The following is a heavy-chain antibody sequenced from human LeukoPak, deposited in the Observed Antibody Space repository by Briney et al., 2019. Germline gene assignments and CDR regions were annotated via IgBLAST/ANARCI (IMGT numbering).Heavy chain of an antibody. J-gene: IGHJ4*02. CDR3: ARVRSYFDY. CDR2: IYNSGNT. Sequence: PSETLSLTCTVSGGSVSSYYWSWIRQPPGKGLEWIGYIYNSGNTYYNPSLKSRVTMSVDTSKNQFSLRLSFVTAADTAVYYCARVRSYFDYWGQGTLVTVSS. CDR1: GGSVSSYY. V-gene: IGHV4-30-4*01.